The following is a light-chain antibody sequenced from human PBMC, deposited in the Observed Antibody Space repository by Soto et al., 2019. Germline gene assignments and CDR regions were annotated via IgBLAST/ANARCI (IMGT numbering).Light chain of an antibody. Sequence: EIVLTQSPATLSSFPGDRVTLSCRASQAVNTRLAWYQHKPGQAPRLLIYPASTRAAGIPARLSGSGSETDFTLTISDVEPEDFAVYYCHQRQSWPRTFGQGTKVDIK. J-gene: IGKJ1*01. V-gene: IGKV3-11*01. CDR1: QAVNTR. CDR2: PAS. CDR3: HQRQSWPRT.